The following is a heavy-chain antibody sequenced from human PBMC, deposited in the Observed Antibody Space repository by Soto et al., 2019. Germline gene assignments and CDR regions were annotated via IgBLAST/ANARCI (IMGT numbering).Heavy chain of an antibody. Sequence: SETLSLTCAVSGGSISSSNWWSWVRQPPGKGLEWIGEIYHSGSTNYNPSLKSRVTISVDKSKNQFSLKLSSVTAADTAVYYCARRPRVTRFGVVRGGGRYFDYWGQGTRVTVAS. D-gene: IGHD3-3*01. V-gene: IGHV4-4*02. J-gene: IGHJ4*02. CDR3: ARRPRVTRFGVVRGGGRYFDY. CDR1: GGSISSSNW. CDR2: IYHSGST.